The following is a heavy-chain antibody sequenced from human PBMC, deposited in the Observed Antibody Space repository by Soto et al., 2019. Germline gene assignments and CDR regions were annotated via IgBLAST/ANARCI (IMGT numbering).Heavy chain of an antibody. D-gene: IGHD3-16*01. V-gene: IGHV3-7*01. CDR3: ASGVPHSDDYIWERNLSDAFDI. Sequence: EVQLVESGGGLVQPGGSLRLSCAASGFTFSSYWMSWVRQAPGKGLEWVANIKQDGSEKYYVDSVKGRFTISRDNAKNSLYLQMNSLRAEDTAVYYCASGVPHSDDYIWERNLSDAFDIWGQGTMVTVSS. CDR1: GFTFSSYW. CDR2: IKQDGSEK. J-gene: IGHJ3*02.